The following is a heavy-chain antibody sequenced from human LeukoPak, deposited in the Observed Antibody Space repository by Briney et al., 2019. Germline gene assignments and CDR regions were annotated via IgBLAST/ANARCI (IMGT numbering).Heavy chain of an antibody. CDR1: GFTFSSYG. CDR3: TTDFYDSSGLQY. CDR2: ISYDGSNK. J-gene: IGHJ4*02. Sequence: PGGSLRLSCAASGFTFSSYGVHWVRQAPGKGLEWVAVISYDGSNKYYADSVKGRFTISRDNSKNTLYLQMNSLETEDTAVYYCTTDFYDSSGLQYWGQGTLVTVSS. V-gene: IGHV3-30*03. D-gene: IGHD3-22*01.